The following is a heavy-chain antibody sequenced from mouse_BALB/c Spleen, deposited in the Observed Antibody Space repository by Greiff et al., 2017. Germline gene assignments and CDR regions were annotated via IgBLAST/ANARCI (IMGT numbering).Heavy chain of an antibody. CDR2: ISSGGGST. D-gene: IGHD2-4*01. CDR3: ARGGLTMITTGFAY. Sequence: EVKLMESGGGLVKPGGSLKLSCAASGFAFSSYDMSWIRQTPEKRLEWVTYISSGGGSTYYPDTVKGRFTISRDNAKNTLYLQMSSLKSEDTAMYYCARGGLTMITTGFAYWGQGTLVTVSA. V-gene: IGHV5-12-1*01. J-gene: IGHJ3*01. CDR1: GFAFSSYD.